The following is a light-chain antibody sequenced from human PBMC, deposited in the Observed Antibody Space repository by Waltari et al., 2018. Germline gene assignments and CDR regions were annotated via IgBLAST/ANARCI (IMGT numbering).Light chain of an antibody. CDR3: LQYFSYPWT. CDR1: QDIIYW. CDR2: VAS. J-gene: IGKJ1*01. Sequence: DIQMSQSPSTLSASLGDRVTITCRASQDIIYWLAWYQQKPGKAPKVLIYVASTLESGVPSGFSGGGSGTEFTLTISSLQSDDFATYYCLQYFSYPWTFGPGTKVEIK. V-gene: IGKV1-5*01.